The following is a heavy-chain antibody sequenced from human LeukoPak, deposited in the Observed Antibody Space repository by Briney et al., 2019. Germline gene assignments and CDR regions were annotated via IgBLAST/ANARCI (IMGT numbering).Heavy chain of an antibody. D-gene: IGHD4-23*01. CDR2: IRSISGDT. CDR1: GFPFSTYS. J-gene: IGHJ4*02. CDR3: ARDGGYDCGGNLDY. Sequence: GSLSLSCAASGFPFSTYSMNWVRPAPGKGLGWVSRIRSISGDTYYADSVKGRFTISRDNAKNSLHLQMDSLRAEDTAVYYCARDGGYDCGGNLDYWGQGTLVTVSS. V-gene: IGHV3-21*01.